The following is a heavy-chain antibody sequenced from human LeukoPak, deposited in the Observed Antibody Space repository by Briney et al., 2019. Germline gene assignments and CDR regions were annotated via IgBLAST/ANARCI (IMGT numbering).Heavy chain of an antibody. V-gene: IGHV4-34*10. J-gene: IGHJ5*02. CDR1: GGSFSRYS. Sequence: PSETLSLTCAVYGGSFSRYSWSWVRQPPGKGLEWIGESNHSGSSRYSPSLKSRVTMSLDTSKNQFSLRLSSVTAADTAVCYCARALNEGYYYGSGIDWFDPWGQGTLVTVSS. D-gene: IGHD3-10*01. CDR3: ARALNEGYYYGSGIDWFDP. CDR2: SNHSGSS.